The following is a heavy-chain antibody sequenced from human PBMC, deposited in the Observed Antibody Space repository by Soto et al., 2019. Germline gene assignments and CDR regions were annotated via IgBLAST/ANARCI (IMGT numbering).Heavy chain of an antibody. CDR1: GFTFTTYG. V-gene: IGHV3-30*18. CDR3: AKGGDRSEGRLDP. Sequence: SLRLSCAASGFTFTTYGMHWVRQAPGKGLEWVASIIYDGTPSYYADSVKGRFTISRDNSKNTLSLQMNSLRDEDTAVYYCAKGGDRSEGRLDPWGQGILVTVSS. D-gene: IGHD2-21*02. CDR2: IIYDGTPS. J-gene: IGHJ5*02.